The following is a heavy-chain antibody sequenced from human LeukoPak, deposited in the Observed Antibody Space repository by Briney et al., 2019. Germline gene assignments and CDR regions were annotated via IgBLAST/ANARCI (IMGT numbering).Heavy chain of an antibody. Sequence: ASVKVSCKASGGTFSSYTIRWVRQAPGQGLEWMGRIIPIFGTTNYAQKFQGRVTITTDESTSTAYMELSSLRSEDTAVSYCASGSYLAFDIWGQGTMVTVSS. CDR3: ASGSYLAFDI. D-gene: IGHD1-26*01. CDR2: IIPIFGTT. CDR1: GGTFSSYT. V-gene: IGHV1-69*05. J-gene: IGHJ3*02.